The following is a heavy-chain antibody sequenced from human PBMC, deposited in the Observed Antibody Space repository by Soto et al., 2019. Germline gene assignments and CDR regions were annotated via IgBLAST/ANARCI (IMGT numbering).Heavy chain of an antibody. D-gene: IGHD3-22*01. J-gene: IGHJ5*02. V-gene: IGHV4-59*12. Sequence: SETLSLTCTVSGGSISSYYWSWIRQPPGKGLEWIGYIYYSGSTNYNPSLKSRVTISVDTSKNQFSLKLSSVTAADTAVYYCARTKPDYYDSSGYYLDTPLDPWGQGTLVTVSS. CDR1: GGSISSYY. CDR3: ARTKPDYYDSSGYYLDTPLDP. CDR2: IYYSGST.